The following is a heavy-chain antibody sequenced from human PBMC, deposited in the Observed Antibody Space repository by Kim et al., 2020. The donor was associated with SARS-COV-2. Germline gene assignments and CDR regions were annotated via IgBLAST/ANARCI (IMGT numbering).Heavy chain of an antibody. V-gene: IGHV3-33*01. CDR3: ASAGSGSYYNVGWFDP. Sequence: GGSLRLSCAASGFSFSRYGMHWVRQAPGKGPEWVAVIWNDGTQNHYADSVKGRFTISRDNSKNTFYLEMNSLRAEDTGVYYCASAGSGSYYNVGWFDPWGQGTLVTVSS. CDR2: IWNDGTQN. D-gene: IGHD3-10*01. CDR1: GFSFSRYG. J-gene: IGHJ5*02.